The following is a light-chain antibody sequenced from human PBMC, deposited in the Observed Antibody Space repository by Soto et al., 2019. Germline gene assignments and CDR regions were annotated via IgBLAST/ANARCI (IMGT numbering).Light chain of an antibody. CDR1: SSDVGGYNY. CDR2: EVS. Sequence: QSALTQPASVSGSPGQSITISCTGTSSDVGGYNYVSWYQQHPGQVPKLMIYEVSNRPSGVSNRFSGSKSGNTASLTISGLQAEDEADYYCSSHTSSTILLFGGGTKVTVL. J-gene: IGLJ2*01. CDR3: SSHTSSTILL. V-gene: IGLV2-14*01.